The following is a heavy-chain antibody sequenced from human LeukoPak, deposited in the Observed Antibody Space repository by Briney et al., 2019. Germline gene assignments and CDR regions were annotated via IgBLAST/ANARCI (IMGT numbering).Heavy chain of an antibody. Sequence: PGGSLRLSCAASGFTFSDYYMNWIRQAPEKGLEWVSSISGGSRTINYADSVKGRFTTSRDNAKNSLYLQVNSLRAEDTAVYYCARAGQSDYWGQGTLVTVSS. J-gene: IGHJ4*02. CDR3: ARAGQSDY. CDR2: ISGGSRTI. CDR1: GFTFSDYY. V-gene: IGHV3-11*01.